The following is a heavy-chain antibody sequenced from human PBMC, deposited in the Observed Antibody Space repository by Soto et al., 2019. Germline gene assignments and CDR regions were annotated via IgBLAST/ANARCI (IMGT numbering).Heavy chain of an antibody. CDR1: GFTFSSYW. Sequence: GGSLRLSCAASGFTFSSYWMHWVRQVPGKGFVWVSRIKGDGTNTGYADSVKGRFTISRDNVKNTLYLQMNSLRAEDTAVYYCARGLSGYYGFDYWGQGTLVTVSS. CDR3: ARGLSGYYGFDY. J-gene: IGHJ4*02. CDR2: IKGDGTNT. D-gene: IGHD5-12*01. V-gene: IGHV3-74*01.